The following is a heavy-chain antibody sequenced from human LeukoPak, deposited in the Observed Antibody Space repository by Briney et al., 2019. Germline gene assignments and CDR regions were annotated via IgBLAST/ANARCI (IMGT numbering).Heavy chain of an antibody. CDR2: ISSSSSYI. D-gene: IGHD3-22*01. CDR1: GFTFSGYS. CDR3: AKDGPPRDYYDSSGYYYFDY. J-gene: IGHJ4*02. Sequence: GGSLRLSCAASGFTFSGYSMNWVRQAPGKGLEWVSSISSSSSYIHYADSVKGRFTISRDNAKNTLYLQMNSLRAEDTAVYYCAKDGPPRDYYDSSGYYYFDYWGQGTLVTVSS. V-gene: IGHV3-21*04.